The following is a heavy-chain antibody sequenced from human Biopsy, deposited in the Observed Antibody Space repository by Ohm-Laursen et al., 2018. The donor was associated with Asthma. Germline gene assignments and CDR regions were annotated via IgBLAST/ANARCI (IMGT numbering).Heavy chain of an antibody. V-gene: IGHV3-30*18. Sequence: SLRLSCTASGFTFSSCGMHWVRQAPGKGLEWVAVISYDGSNKYYADSVKGRFTISRDNSKNTLYLQMNSLRAEDTAVYYCAKAERYFDWYWFDPWGQGTLVTVSS. CDR3: AKAERYFDWYWFDP. CDR2: ISYDGSNK. D-gene: IGHD3-9*01. CDR1: GFTFSSCG. J-gene: IGHJ5*02.